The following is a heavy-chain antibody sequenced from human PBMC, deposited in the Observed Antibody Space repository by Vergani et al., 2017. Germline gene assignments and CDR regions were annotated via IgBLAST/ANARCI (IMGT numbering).Heavy chain of an antibody. V-gene: IGHV4-61*01. Sequence: QVQLQESGPGLVKPSETLSLTCTVSGGSVSSGSYYWSWIRQPPGKGLEWIGYIYHSGSTYYNPSLKSRVTISVDRSKNQFSLKLSSVTAADTAVYYCARGGYYGSGTIVDYWGQGTLVTVSS. D-gene: IGHD3-10*01. CDR2: IYHSGST. CDR1: GGSVSSGSYY. J-gene: IGHJ4*02. CDR3: ARGGYYGSGTIVDY.